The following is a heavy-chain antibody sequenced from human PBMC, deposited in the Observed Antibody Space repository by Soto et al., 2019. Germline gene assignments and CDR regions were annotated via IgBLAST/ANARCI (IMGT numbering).Heavy chain of an antibody. CDR1: GGSFRNYY. CDR3: KREARLPRSWSDH. J-gene: IGHJ5*02. V-gene: IGHV4-34*01. D-gene: IGHD5-18*01. CDR2: VNHSGEA. Sequence: SETLSLTCGVYGGSFRNYYWIWVRQPPGKGLEWIGEVNHSGEATYNPSLQSRITISLDTSNNQFSLKMTSVTAADTAMYFCKREARLPRSWSDHWGQGTQVTVSS.